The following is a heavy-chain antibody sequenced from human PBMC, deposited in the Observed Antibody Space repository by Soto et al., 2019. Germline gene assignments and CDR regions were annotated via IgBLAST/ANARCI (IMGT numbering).Heavy chain of an antibody. CDR3: ARFYYDSSGYLPSPYYYYYGMDV. D-gene: IGHD3-22*01. CDR2: IYSGGST. CDR1: GFTVSSNY. V-gene: IGHV3-66*01. J-gene: IGHJ6*02. Sequence: GGSLRLSCAASGFTVSSNYMSWVRQAPGKGLEWVSVIYSGGSTYYVDSVKGRFTISRDNAKNSLYLQMNSLRAEDTAVYYCARFYYDSSGYLPSPYYYYYGMDVWGQGTTVTVSS.